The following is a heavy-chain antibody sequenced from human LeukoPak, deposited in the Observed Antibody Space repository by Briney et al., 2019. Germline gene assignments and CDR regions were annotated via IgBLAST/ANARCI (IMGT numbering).Heavy chain of an antibody. D-gene: IGHD5-18*01. V-gene: IGHV3-7*01. CDR1: GFTFSSYW. Sequence: GGSLRLSCAASGFTFSSYWMSWVRQAPGKGLGWVANIKQDGNEKYYVDSVKGRFTISRDNPKNSVYLQMNSLRAEDTAVYYCASGYTHGYLFDYWGQGTLVTVSS. CDR3: ASGYTHGYLFDY. J-gene: IGHJ4*02. CDR2: IKQDGNEK.